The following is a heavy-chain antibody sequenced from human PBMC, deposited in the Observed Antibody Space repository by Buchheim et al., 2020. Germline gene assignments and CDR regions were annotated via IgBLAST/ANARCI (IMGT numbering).Heavy chain of an antibody. CDR1: GFTFSSYW. J-gene: IGHJ6*02. V-gene: IGHV3-74*01. Sequence: EVQLVESGGGLVQPGGSLRLSCAASGFTFSSYWMHWVRQAPGKGLVWVSRINSDGSSTSYADSVKGRFTISRDNAKNTLYLQMNSLRAEDTAVYYCARDLYCSGGSCYSYYYYGMDVWGQGTTVTVSS. D-gene: IGHD2-15*01. CDR3: ARDLYCSGGSCYSYYYYGMDV. CDR2: INSDGSST.